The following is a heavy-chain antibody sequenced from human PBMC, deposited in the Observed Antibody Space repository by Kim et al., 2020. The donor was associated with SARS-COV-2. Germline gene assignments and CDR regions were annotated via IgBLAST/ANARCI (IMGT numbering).Heavy chain of an antibody. CDR2: I. Sequence: IDYADSVKGRFTISRDNAKNSLFLQMNSLRTNDTAFYYCAKNSGYDYACDSWGQGTLVTVSS. V-gene: IGHV3-9*01. D-gene: IGHD5-12*01. J-gene: IGHJ4*02. CDR3: AKNSGYDYACDS.